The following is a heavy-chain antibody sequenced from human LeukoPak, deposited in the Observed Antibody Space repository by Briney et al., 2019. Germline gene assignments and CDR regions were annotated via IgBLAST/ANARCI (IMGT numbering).Heavy chain of an antibody. CDR2: IYYSGGA. V-gene: IGHV4-59*01. D-gene: IGHD3-22*01. J-gene: IGHJ4*02. CDR3: ARTSNSGYHDY. Sequence: SETLSLTCTVSGGSISGYHWSWIRRSPGKGLEWIGYIYYSGGANHNPSLKSRVTISVDTSKNQFSLKVSSVTAADTAVYYCARTSNSGYHDYWGQGTLVTVSS. CDR1: GGSISGYH.